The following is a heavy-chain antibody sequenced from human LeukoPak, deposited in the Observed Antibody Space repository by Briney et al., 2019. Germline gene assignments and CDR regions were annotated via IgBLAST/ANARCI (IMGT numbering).Heavy chain of an antibody. CDR1: GFTVSTNY. Sequence: PGGSLRLSCAASGFTVSTNYMSWVRQAPGKGLEWVSVIYSGGSTYYADSVKGRFTIPRDNSKNTVYLQMNSLRAEDTAVYYCARDHNCGGDCYSGMDVWGKGITVTVSS. CDR3: ARDHNCGGDCYSGMDV. CDR2: IYSGGST. D-gene: IGHD2-21*01. V-gene: IGHV3-53*01. J-gene: IGHJ6*04.